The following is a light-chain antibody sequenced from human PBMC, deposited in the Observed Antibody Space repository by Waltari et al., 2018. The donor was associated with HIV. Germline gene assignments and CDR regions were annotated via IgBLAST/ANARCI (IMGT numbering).Light chain of an antibody. Sequence: DIVMTQSPASLALSLGERATINCTSSRSILNNSNNKNYVAWYQQKPGQPPQLLIYWASTREFGVPDRFSGSGSGTNFTLTISSLQTEDVAVYYCQQYFNAPITFGGGTRVEI. J-gene: IGKJ4*01. CDR3: QQYFNAPIT. V-gene: IGKV4-1*01. CDR2: WAS. CDR1: RSILNNSNNKNY.